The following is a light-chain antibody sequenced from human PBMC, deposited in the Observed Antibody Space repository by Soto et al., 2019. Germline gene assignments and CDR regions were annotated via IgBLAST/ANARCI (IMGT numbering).Light chain of an antibody. CDR2: EVN. CDR1: GTDVGTYNH. J-gene: IGLJ1*01. CDR3: CSYARSTFYA. Sequence: QSALTQPASVSGSPGQAITISCTGIGTDVGTYNHVSWYQQHPCKAPKLMIYEVNERHSGVSNRYSGSKSGNTASLTISGLQAEDEAVYYCCSYARSTFYALATGTKVTVL. V-gene: IGLV2-23*02.